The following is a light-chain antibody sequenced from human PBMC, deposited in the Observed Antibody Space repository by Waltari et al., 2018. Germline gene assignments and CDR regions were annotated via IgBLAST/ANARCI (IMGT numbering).Light chain of an antibody. V-gene: IGLV1-51*01. Sequence: QSVLTQPPSVSAAPGPKVTISCPGSSSTTAKNSVSWYQQLPGTAPKLLIYANNKRPSGNPDRFSGSNSGTSATLGITGLQTGDEADFYCAAWDSSLSAVVFGGGTKLTVL. CDR1: SSTTAKNS. CDR2: ANN. CDR3: AAWDSSLSAVV. J-gene: IGLJ2*01.